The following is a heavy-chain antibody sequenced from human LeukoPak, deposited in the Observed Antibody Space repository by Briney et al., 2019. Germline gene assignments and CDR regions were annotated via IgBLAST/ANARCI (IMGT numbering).Heavy chain of an antibody. J-gene: IGHJ4*02. D-gene: IGHD2-2*02. V-gene: IGHV3-15*01. Sequence: PGGSLRLSCAASGFTFSDAWMSWVRQTPGKGLEWVGRIKSNTDGGTTDFAAPVKGRFTISRDDSENALYLQMNSLKTEDTAAYYCTTQLLYEHNFDYWGQGTLVTASS. CDR2: IKSNTDGGTT. CDR1: GFTFSDAW. CDR3: TTQLLYEHNFDY.